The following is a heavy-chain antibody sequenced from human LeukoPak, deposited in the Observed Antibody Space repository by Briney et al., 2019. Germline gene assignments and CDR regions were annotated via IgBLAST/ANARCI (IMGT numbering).Heavy chain of an antibody. CDR1: GFTFSSYA. CDR3: ARSKEYCSGGSCYGVFDY. V-gene: IGHV3-30-3*01. Sequence: PGGSLRLSCAASGFTFSSYAMHWVRQAPGKGLEWVAVISYHGSNKYYADSVKGRFTISRDNSKNTLYLQMNSLRAEDTAVYYCARSKEYCSGGSCYGVFDYWGQGTLVTVSS. D-gene: IGHD2-15*01. J-gene: IGHJ4*02. CDR2: ISYHGSNK.